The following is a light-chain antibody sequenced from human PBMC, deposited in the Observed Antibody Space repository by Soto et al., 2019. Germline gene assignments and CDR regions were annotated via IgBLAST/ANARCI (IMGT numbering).Light chain of an antibody. CDR1: SSDVGGYNY. J-gene: IGLJ2*01. CDR2: EVS. CDR3: SSYTSSSTLVV. Sequence: QSALTQPASVSGSPGQSITISCTGTSSDVGGYNYVSWYQQHPGKAPKVMIYEVSSRPSGVSNRFSGSKFGNTASLSISGLQAEDEADYYCSSYTSSSTLVVFGGGTKLTVL. V-gene: IGLV2-14*01.